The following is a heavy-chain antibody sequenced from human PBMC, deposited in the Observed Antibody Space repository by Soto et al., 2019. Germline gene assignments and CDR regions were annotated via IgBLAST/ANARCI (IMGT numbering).Heavy chain of an antibody. CDR2: INSGGRT. Sequence: EVQLLESGGGLLQPGGSLRLSCAASGLTFSSYAMSWVRQAPGKGLDWVSTINSGGRTYYADTVKGRFTISRDNSKNTLYLQMDSLRGEDTAVYYCAKGDTGISTCFDFWGQGTLVTVSS. CDR1: GLTFSSYA. D-gene: IGHD5-18*01. V-gene: IGHV3-23*01. J-gene: IGHJ4*02. CDR3: AKGDTGISTCFDF.